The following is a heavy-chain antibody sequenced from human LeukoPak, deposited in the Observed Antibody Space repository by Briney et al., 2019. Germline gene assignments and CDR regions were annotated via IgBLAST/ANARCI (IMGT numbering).Heavy chain of an antibody. Sequence: ASVKVSCKASGYTFTSYAMHWVRQAPGQRLEWMGWINAGNGNTKYSQKFQGRVTITRDTSASTAYMELSSLRSEDTAVYYCARDEISSSGSLNGAFDIWGQGTMVTVSS. V-gene: IGHV1-3*01. J-gene: IGHJ3*02. CDR1: GYTFTSYA. CDR2: INAGNGNT. CDR3: ARDEISSSGSLNGAFDI. D-gene: IGHD3-22*01.